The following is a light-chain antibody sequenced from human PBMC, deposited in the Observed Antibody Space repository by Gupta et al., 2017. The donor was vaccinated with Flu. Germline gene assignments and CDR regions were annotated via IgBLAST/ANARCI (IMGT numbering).Light chain of an antibody. CDR2: GAS. Sequence: VLTQSPGTLSLSPGERATLSCRASQHVNNKFLAWYHQKPGQAPRLLIYGASNRAADIPDRFSGSGSGTDFTLTISRLEPEDFAVYYCQQESSSPYSFGQGTTLEIK. J-gene: IGKJ2*03. V-gene: IGKV3-20*01. CDR3: QQESSSPYS. CDR1: QHVNNKF.